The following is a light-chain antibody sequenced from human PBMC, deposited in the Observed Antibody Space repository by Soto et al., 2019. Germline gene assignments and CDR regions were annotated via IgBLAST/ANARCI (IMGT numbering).Light chain of an antibody. CDR2: AAS. J-gene: IGKJ4*01. V-gene: IGKV1-12*01. CDR3: QQANSFPLT. Sequence: DIQMTQSPSSVSASVGDSVTITCRASQGIGSRLAWYQQKPGKAPNLLIYAASSLQSGAPSRFSGSGSGTDFTLTITSLQPEDFATYYCQQANSFPLTFGGGTKVEIK. CDR1: QGIGSR.